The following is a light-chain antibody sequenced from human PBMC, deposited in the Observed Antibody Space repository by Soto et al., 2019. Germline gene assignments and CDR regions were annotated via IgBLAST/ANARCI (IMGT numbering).Light chain of an antibody. CDR1: RSDIGTGYS. V-gene: IGLV1-40*01. CDR2: DDT. Sequence: QSVLTQPPSVSGAPGQRVTISCTGSRSDIGTGYSVHWYKQLPGRAPQLLIFDDTVRASGVPDRFSGSKSGTSASLAISGLQPEDEADYYCAAWDDSLNALFGTGTKVTVL. CDR3: AAWDDSLNAL. J-gene: IGLJ1*01.